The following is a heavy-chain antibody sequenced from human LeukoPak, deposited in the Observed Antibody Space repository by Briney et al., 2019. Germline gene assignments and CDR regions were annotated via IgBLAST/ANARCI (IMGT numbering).Heavy chain of an antibody. CDR3: ATDRRYCSGGSCYFDYFFDY. Sequence: PGRSLRLSCAASGFAFNSYAVHWVRQAPGKGLEWVAVISYDGSINFYAASVKGRFTISRDNSKNTLYLQMNSLRIDDTALYFCATDRRYCSGGSCYFDYFFDYWGQGTLVTVSS. J-gene: IGHJ4*02. CDR1: GFAFNSYA. V-gene: IGHV3-30*04. D-gene: IGHD2-15*01. CDR2: ISYDGSIN.